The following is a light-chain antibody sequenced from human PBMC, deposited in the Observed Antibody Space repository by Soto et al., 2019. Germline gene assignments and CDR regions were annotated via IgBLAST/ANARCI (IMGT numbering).Light chain of an antibody. CDR3: QQLNSFPPA. Sequence: IQLTQSPSFLSASVRDGVTISCRASQDIRDFLAWYQQKPGKPPKLLIYAASTLQTEVPSRFSGSGSGTEFTLTINSLQPEEFATYYCQQLNSFPPAFGQGTRLEIK. CDR1: QDIRDF. V-gene: IGKV1-9*01. CDR2: AAS. J-gene: IGKJ5*01.